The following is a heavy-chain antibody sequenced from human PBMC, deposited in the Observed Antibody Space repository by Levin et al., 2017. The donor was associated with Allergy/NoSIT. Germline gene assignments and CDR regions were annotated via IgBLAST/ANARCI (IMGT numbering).Heavy chain of an antibody. J-gene: IGHJ4*02. V-gene: IGHV3-11*06. CDR3: AREGFWTD. Sequence: GGSLRFSCAASGFRFSDYYMSWIRQVPGKGLEWVSYISVSGRETNYADVVKGRFTISRDNAKNSLSLQMNGLRVDDSAVYYCAREGFWTDWGQGTLVTVSS. D-gene: IGHD3/OR15-3a*01. CDR2: ISVSGRET. CDR1: GFRFSDYY.